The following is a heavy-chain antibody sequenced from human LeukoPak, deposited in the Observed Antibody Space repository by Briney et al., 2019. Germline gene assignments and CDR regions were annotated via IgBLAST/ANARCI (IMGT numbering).Heavy chain of an antibody. D-gene: IGHD6-13*01. CDR1: GFTFSSYD. J-gene: IGHJ4*02. CDR3: PRSSSWYYFDY. Sequence: PGGSLRFSCAASGFTFSSYDMHWVRQATGKGLEWVSAIGTAGDTYYPGSVKGRFTISRENAKNSLYLQMNSLRAGDTAVYYCPRSSSWYYFDYWGQGTLVTVSS. V-gene: IGHV3-13*04. CDR2: IGTAGDT.